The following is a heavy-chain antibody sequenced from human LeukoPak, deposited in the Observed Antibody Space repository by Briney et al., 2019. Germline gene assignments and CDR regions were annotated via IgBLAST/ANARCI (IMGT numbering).Heavy chain of an antibody. CDR1: GYTFTGYY. V-gene: IGHV1-2*06. CDR2: INPNSGGT. CDR3: ARVTGWLQPFDY. Sequence: ASVKVSFKASGYTFTGYYMHWVRQAPGQGLEWMGRINPNSGGTNYAQKFQGRVTMTRDTSISTAYMELSRLRSDDTAVYYCARVTGWLQPFDYWGQGTLVTVS. D-gene: IGHD5-24*01. J-gene: IGHJ4*02.